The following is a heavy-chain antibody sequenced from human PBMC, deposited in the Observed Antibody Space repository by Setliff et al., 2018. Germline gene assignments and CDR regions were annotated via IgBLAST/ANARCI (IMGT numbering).Heavy chain of an antibody. D-gene: IGHD1-26*01. J-gene: IGHJ4*02. Sequence: ESGPTLVNPTQTLTLTCTFSGFSLSTSGVGVGWIRQPPGKALEWLALIYWNDDKRYSPSLKSRLTITNDTSKNQVVLTMTNMDPVDAATYYCAHKSGSYSSMDYWGQGTLVTVSS. CDR3: AHKSGSYSSMDY. CDR2: IYWNDDK. CDR1: GFSLSTSGVG. V-gene: IGHV2-5*01.